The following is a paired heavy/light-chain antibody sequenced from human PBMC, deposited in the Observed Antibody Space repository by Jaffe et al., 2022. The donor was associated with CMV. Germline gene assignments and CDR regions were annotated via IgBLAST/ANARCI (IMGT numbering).Light chain of an antibody. CDR3: LQDYNYPYT. CDR2: RVS. CDR1: QGIRND. Sequence: AIQMTQSPSSLSASVGDRVTITCRASQGIRNDLSWYQQTPGKAPKLLIYRVSSLQTGVPSRFSGSGSGTDFTLTISSLQPEDFATYYCLQDYNYPYTFGQGTKLEIK. J-gene: IGKJ2*01. V-gene: IGKV1-6*01.
Heavy chain of an antibody. CDR3: AKDGEGTYLGYFDY. CDR1: GFTFSDYA. V-gene: IGHV3-23*01. Sequence: EVQLLESGGGLVQPGGSLRLSCAASGFTFSDYAMNWVRQAPGKGLEWVSRISSRGDTNYADFAKGRFISSRDNSKNTLYLEMNSLRVEDTAVYYCAKDGEGTYLGYFDYWGQGSLVTVSS. D-gene: IGHD3-10*01. CDR2: ISSRGDT. J-gene: IGHJ4*02.